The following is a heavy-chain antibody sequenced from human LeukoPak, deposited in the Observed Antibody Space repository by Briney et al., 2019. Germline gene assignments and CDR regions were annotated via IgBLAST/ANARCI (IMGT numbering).Heavy chain of an antibody. D-gene: IGHD3-3*01. Sequence: GGSLRLSCAASGFAFSSYSMNWVRQAPGKGLEWVSYISSSSSTIYYADSVKGRFTISRDNAKNSLYLQMNSLRAEDTAVYYCTIFGGFDYWGQGTLVTVSS. J-gene: IGHJ4*02. V-gene: IGHV3-48*04. CDR3: TIFGGFDY. CDR2: ISSSSSTI. CDR1: GFAFSSYS.